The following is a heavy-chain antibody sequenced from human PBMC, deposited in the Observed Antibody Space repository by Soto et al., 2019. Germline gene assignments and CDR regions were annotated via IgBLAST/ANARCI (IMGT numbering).Heavy chain of an antibody. Sequence: KTSETLSLTCTVSGGSISSYYWSWIRQPPGKGLEWIGYIYYSGSTNYNPSLKSRVTISVDTSKNQFSLKLSSVTAADTAVYYCARDRGIQLFDYWGQGTLVTVSS. CDR2: IYYSGST. CDR1: GGSISSYY. J-gene: IGHJ4*02. V-gene: IGHV4-59*01. CDR3: ARDRGIQLFDY. D-gene: IGHD1-1*01.